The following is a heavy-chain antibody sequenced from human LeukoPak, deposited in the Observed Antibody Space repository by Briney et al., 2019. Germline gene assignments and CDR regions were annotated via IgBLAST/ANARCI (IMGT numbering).Heavy chain of an antibody. V-gene: IGHV4-59*01. CDR1: GGSISSYY. Sequence: PSETLSLTCTVPGGSISSYYWRWIRQPPGKGLERIGYIYYSGSTNYNPSLKSRVTISVDTSKNQFSLKLSSVTAADTAVYYCARTSGSYSNGFDPWGQGTLVTVSS. J-gene: IGHJ5*02. CDR3: ARTSGSYSNGFDP. CDR2: IYYSGST. D-gene: IGHD1-26*01.